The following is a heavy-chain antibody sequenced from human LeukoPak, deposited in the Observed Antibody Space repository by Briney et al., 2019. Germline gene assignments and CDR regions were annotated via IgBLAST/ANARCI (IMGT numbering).Heavy chain of an antibody. J-gene: IGHJ6*03. CDR3: ARLHGWLPSADFWSGPGYYYYMDV. CDR1: GGSISSYY. D-gene: IGHD3-3*01. V-gene: IGHV4-4*09. Sequence: SETLSLTCTVSGGSISSYYWSWIRQPPEKGLEWIGYIYTSGSTNYNPSLKTRVPISVDTSKNQFSLKRSSVTAAETAVYYCARLHGWLPSADFWSGPGYYYYMDVWGKGTTVPVSS. CDR2: IYTSGST.